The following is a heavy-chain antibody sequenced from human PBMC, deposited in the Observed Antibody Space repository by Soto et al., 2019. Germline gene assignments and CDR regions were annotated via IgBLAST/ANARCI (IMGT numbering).Heavy chain of an antibody. CDR2: ISGSGGST. CDR1: GFTFSSYA. J-gene: IGHJ6*02. Sequence: EVQLLESGGGLVQPGGSLRLSCAASGFTFSSYAMSWVRQAPGKGLEWVSAISGSGGSTYYADSVKGRFTISRDNSKNTLYLQMNSLRAEDTAVYYCARDSGSIYYYYYYAMDVWGQGTTVTVSS. V-gene: IGHV3-23*01. CDR3: ARDSGSIYYYYYYAMDV. D-gene: IGHD3-10*01.